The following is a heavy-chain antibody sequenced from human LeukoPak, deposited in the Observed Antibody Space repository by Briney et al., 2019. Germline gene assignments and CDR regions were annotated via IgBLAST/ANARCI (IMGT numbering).Heavy chain of an antibody. J-gene: IGHJ4*02. V-gene: IGHV3-15*01. CDR3: QGGRF. CDR1: GFTFTNAW. D-gene: IGHD1-26*01. Sequence: PGGSLRLSCSASGFTFTNAWMSWVRQAPGKGMEWVGRIKSKTDGGTTDYAAPVKGRFSISRDDSKNTLYLQMNSLKSEDTAVYYCQGGRFWGQGTLVTVSS. CDR2: IKSKTDGGTT.